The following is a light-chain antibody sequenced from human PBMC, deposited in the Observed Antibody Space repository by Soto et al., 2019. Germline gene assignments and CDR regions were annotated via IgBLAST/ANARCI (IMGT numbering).Light chain of an antibody. Sequence: QSVLTQPASVSGSPGQSITISCTGTSSDVGLYDYVSWYQQHPGKAPQLMIYAVSNRPSGVSNRFSASKSGNTASLFISGLQAEDEADYYCSSYTSDSSYVLGSGTKVIVL. CDR3: SSYTSDSSYV. V-gene: IGLV2-14*01. CDR1: SSDVGLYDY. CDR2: AVS. J-gene: IGLJ1*01.